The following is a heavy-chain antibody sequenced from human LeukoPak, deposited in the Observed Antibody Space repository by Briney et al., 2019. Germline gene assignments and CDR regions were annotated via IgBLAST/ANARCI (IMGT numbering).Heavy chain of an antibody. D-gene: IGHD6-6*01. CDR1: GGSISSYY. CDR2: IYTSGST. CDR3: AGDSSSSEYGWFDP. V-gene: IGHV4-4*09. J-gene: IGHJ5*02. Sequence: SETLSLTCTVSGGSISSYYWSWIRQPPGKGLEWIGYIYTSGSTNYNPSLKSRVTISVDTSKNQFSLKLSSVTAADTAVYYCAGDSSSSEYGWFDPWGQGTLVTVSS.